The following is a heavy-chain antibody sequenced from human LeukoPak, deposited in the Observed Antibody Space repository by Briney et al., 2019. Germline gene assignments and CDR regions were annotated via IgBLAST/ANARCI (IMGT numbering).Heavy chain of an antibody. D-gene: IGHD4-11*01. CDR2: ISGDGTET. CDR1: GLIFRNYA. CDR3: AKGGHYSFFDY. Sequence: GGSLRLSCTASGLIFRNYAMTWVRQAPRKGLEWVSTISGDGTETFYADSVKGRFTISRVNSKNTHYLQMSSLRAEDTGIYYCAKGGHYSFFDYWGQGTLVTVSS. V-gene: IGHV3-23*01. J-gene: IGHJ4*02.